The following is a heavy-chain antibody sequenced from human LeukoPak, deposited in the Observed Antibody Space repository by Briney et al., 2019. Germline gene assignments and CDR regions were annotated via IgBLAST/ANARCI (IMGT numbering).Heavy chain of an antibody. CDR1: GAPISSYY. V-gene: IGHV4-59*08. CDR2: IYYSGST. J-gene: IGHJ3*02. D-gene: IGHD6-13*01. CDR3: ARPRATAGTVHDLDAFDI. Sequence: SETLSLTCTVSGAPISSYYWSWIRQPPGKGLEWIGYIYYSGSTKYNPSLKSRVTISLDTSKNQFSLKLSSVTAGDSAVYYCARPRATAGTVHDLDAFDIWGQGTVVTVSS.